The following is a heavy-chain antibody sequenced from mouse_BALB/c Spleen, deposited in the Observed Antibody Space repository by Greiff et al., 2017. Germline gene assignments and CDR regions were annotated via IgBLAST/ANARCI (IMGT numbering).Heavy chain of an antibody. J-gene: IGHJ2*01. V-gene: IGHV14-3*02. CDR3: ARRYYGNPIDY. CDR2: IDPANGNT. CDR1: GFNIKDTY. D-gene: IGHD2-1*01. Sequence: EVQLQQSGAELVKPGASVKLSCTASGFNIKDTYMHWVKQRPEQGLEWIGRIDPANGNTKYDPKFQGKATITADTSSNTAYLQLSSLTSEDTAVYYCARRYYGNPIDYWGQGTTLTVSS.